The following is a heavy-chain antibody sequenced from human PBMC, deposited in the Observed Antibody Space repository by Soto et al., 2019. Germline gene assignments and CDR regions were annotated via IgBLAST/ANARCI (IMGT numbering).Heavy chain of an antibody. CDR1: AFIVSSSY. Sequence: DVQLVETGGGLIQPGGSLRLSCAASAFIVSSSYMSWVRQAPGKGLEWVSVIYSDGRTYYADSVKGRFTISRDNSKNTLYLQMNSLSAEDTAVYYCARCSGWYGQCYFDCWGQGTLVTVSS. D-gene: IGHD6-13*01. CDR2: IYSDGRT. J-gene: IGHJ4*02. V-gene: IGHV3-53*02. CDR3: ARCSGWYGQCYFDC.